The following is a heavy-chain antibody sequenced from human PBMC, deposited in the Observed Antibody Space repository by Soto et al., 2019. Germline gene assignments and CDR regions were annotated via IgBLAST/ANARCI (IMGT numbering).Heavy chain of an antibody. CDR3: ARQFCCSSTSCYCDYYYYYYMDV. J-gene: IGHJ6*03. CDR2: IYYSGST. CDR1: GGSISSSSYY. D-gene: IGHD2-2*01. V-gene: IGHV4-39*01. Sequence: NPSETLSLTCTVCGGSISSSSYYWGWIRQPPGKGLEWIGSIYYSGSTYYNPSLKSRVTISVDTSKNQFSLKLSSVTAADTAVYYCARQFCCSSTSCYCDYYYYYYMDVWGKGTTVTVSS.